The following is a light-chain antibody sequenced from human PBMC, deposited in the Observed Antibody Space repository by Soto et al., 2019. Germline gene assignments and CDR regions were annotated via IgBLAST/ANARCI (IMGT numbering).Light chain of an antibody. CDR3: SSYATSNNLS. V-gene: IGLV2-8*01. CDR2: EVN. CDR1: SSDVGGYRY. Sequence: QSVLTQPPSASGSPGHSVTISCTGTSSDVGGYRYVSWYQQLPGKAPKLLIYEVNKRPSGVPDRFSGSKSGNTASLTVSGLQAEDEAAYYCSSYATSNNLSFCGGTKLTVL. J-gene: IGLJ2*01.